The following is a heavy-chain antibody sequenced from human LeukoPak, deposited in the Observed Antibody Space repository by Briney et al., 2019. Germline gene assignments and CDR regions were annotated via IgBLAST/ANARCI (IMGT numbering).Heavy chain of an antibody. CDR1: GSTFSNYA. Sequence: QPGASLRLSCAASGSTFSNYAMSWVRQAPGKGLEWVSAIVGSGSSTYYADSVKGRFTISRDNSKNTLYLQLNRLRAEDTAVYYCAKWGDYDILTGYYDSDYWGQGTLVTVSS. CDR3: AKWGDYDILTGYYDSDY. J-gene: IGHJ4*02. V-gene: IGHV3-23*01. D-gene: IGHD3-9*01. CDR2: IVGSGSST.